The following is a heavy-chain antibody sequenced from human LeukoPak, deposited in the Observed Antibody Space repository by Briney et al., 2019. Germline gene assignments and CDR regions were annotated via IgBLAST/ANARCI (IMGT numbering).Heavy chain of an antibody. Sequence: GGSLRLSCAASGFTFSSYAMSWVRQAPGKGLEWVSAISGSGGSTYYADSVKGRFTISRDNSKNTLYLQMNSLRAEDSAVYYCAKDDYGGNSVSHFDYWGQGTLVTVSS. CDR2: ISGSGGST. V-gene: IGHV3-23*01. J-gene: IGHJ4*02. CDR3: AKDDYGGNSVSHFDY. D-gene: IGHD4-23*01. CDR1: GFTFSSYA.